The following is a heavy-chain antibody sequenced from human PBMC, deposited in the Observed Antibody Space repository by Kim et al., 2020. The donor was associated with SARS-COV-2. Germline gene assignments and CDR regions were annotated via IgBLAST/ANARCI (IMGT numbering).Heavy chain of an antibody. CDR1: GGSISSSSYY. D-gene: IGHD3-3*01. CDR2: IYYSGST. J-gene: IGHJ6*02. V-gene: IGHV4-39*07. CDR3: AISSITIFGIDYYYYYGMDV. Sequence: SETLSLTCTVSGGSISSSSYYWGWIRQPPGKGLEWIGSIYYSGSTYYNPSLKSRVTISVDTSKNQFSLKLSSVTAADTAVYYCAISSITIFGIDYYYYYGMDVWGQGTTVTVSS.